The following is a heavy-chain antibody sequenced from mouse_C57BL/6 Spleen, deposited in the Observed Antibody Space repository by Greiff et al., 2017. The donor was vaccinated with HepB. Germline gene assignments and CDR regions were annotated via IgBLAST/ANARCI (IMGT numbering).Heavy chain of an antibody. Sequence: EVKVVESGGGLVQPGGSLKLSCAASGFTFSDYYMYWVRQTPEKRLEWVAYISNGGGSTYYPDTVKGRFTISRDNAKNTLYLQMSRLKSEDTAMYYCARPYYYDYPWFAYWGQGTLVTVSA. V-gene: IGHV5-12*01. J-gene: IGHJ3*01. D-gene: IGHD2-4*01. CDR3: ARPYYYDYPWFAY. CDR1: GFTFSDYY. CDR2: ISNGGGST.